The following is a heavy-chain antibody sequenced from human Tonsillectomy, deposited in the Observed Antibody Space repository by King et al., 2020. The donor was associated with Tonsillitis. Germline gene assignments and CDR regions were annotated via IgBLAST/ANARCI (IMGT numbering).Heavy chain of an antibody. V-gene: IGHV1-69*01. CDR3: ARDQGASYLSWFDP. CDR2: IIPIFGTA. J-gene: IGHJ5*02. CDR1: GGTFSSDV. D-gene: IGHD1-26*01. Sequence: VQLVESGAEVKKPGSSVKVSCKASGGTFSSDVISWVRQAPGQGLEWMGGIIPIFGTANYAQKFQGRVTITADESTSTAYMELSSLRFEDTAVYYCARDQGASYLSWFDPWGQGTLVTVSS.